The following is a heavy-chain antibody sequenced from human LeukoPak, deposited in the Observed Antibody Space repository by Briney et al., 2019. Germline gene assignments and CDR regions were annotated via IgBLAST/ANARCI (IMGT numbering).Heavy chain of an antibody. CDR2: ISSSGSTI. V-gene: IGHV3-11*01. CDR1: GFTFSDYY. Sequence: GGSLRLSCAASGFTFSDYYMSWIRQAPGKGLEWVSYISSSGSTIYYADSVKGRFTISRDNAKNSLYLQMNSLRAKDTAVYYCARTVVAARPNRWFDPWGQGTLVTVSS. J-gene: IGHJ5*02. D-gene: IGHD6-6*01. CDR3: ARTVVAARPNRWFDP.